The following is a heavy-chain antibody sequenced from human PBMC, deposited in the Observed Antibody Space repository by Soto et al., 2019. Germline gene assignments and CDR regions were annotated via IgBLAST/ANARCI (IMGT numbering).Heavy chain of an antibody. V-gene: IGHV3-13*01. J-gene: IGHJ3*02. D-gene: IGHD3-10*01. CDR3: ARFSMGGAFDI. CDR1: GFTFSSYD. Sequence: EVQLVESGGDLEQPGGSRRLSCAASGFTFSSYDMHWVRQATGKGLEWVSAIGTAGDTYYPGSVKGRFTISRENAKNSLYLQMNSLRAEDTAVYYCARFSMGGAFDIWGQGTMVTVSS. CDR2: IGTAGDT.